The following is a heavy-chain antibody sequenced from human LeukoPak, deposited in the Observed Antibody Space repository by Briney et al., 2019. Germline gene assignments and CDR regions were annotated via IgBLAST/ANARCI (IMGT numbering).Heavy chain of an antibody. CDR3: ARRGGSYSPYYFDY. V-gene: IGHV4-59*12. CDR1: SGSISPYY. CDR2: IYYSATT. Sequence: PSETLSLTCTVSSGSISPYYWGWIRQPPGKGRVWIGYIYYSATTNYNPSLKSRVTMSVDTSKNQFSLKLSSVTAADTAVYYCARRGGSYSPYYFDYWGQGTLVTVSS. D-gene: IGHD1-26*01. J-gene: IGHJ4*02.